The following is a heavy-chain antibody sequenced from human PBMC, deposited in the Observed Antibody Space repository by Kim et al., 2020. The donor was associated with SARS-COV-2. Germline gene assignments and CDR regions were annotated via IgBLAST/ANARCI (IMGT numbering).Heavy chain of an antibody. CDR1: GGSISSYY. J-gene: IGHJ5*02. CDR2: IYYSGST. V-gene: IGHV4-59*01. Sequence: SETLSRTCTVSGGSISSYYWSWIRQPPGKGLEWIGYIYYSGSTNYNPSLKSRVTISVDTSKNQFSLKLSSVTAADTAVYYCARGTTVVTYANIHWFDPWGQGTLVTVSS. CDR3: ARGTTVVTYANIHWFDP. D-gene: IGHD4-17*01.